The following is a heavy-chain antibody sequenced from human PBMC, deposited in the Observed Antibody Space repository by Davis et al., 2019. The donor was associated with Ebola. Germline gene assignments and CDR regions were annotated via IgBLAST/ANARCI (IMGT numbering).Heavy chain of an antibody. CDR2: IKQDGSEK. CDR3: ARDCFGGGWYSYGMDV. D-gene: IGHD6-19*01. V-gene: IGHV3-7*01. J-gene: IGHJ6*02. CDR1: GFTFSSYW. Sequence: GESLKISCAASGFTFSSYWMSWVRQAPGKGLEWVANIKQDGSEKYYVDSVKGRFTISRDNSKNTLYLQMNSLRAEDTAVYYCARDCFGGGWYSYGMDVWGQGTTVTVSS.